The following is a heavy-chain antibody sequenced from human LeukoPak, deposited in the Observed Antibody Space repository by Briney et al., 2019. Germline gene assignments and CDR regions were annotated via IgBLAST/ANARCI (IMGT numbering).Heavy chain of an antibody. J-gene: IGHJ4*02. V-gene: IGHV3-30*02. D-gene: IGHD5-24*01. CDR2: IRYDGRNK. Sequence: GGSLRLSCAASGFTFSSYGMHWVRQAPGKGLEWVAFIRYDGRNKYYADSVKGRFTISRDNAKNSLYLQMNSLRAEDTAVYYCASLQRWLQQRDYWGQGTLVTVSS. CDR1: GFTFSSYG. CDR3: ASLQRWLQQRDY.